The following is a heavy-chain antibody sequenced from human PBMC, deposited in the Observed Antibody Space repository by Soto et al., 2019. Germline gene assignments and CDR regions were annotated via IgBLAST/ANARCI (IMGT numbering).Heavy chain of an antibody. V-gene: IGHV3-21*06. D-gene: IGHD3-16*01. CDR1: GFMFSAYT. Sequence: GGSLRLSCAASGFMFSAYTMNWVRQAPGKGLEWLSSISYDSSYIDYADSLRGRFTVSRDNARNPLYLQIDSLGVEDTAVYYCATPYYFNHWGPGTLVTVS. J-gene: IGHJ1*01. CDR2: ISYDSSYI. CDR3: ATPYYFNH.